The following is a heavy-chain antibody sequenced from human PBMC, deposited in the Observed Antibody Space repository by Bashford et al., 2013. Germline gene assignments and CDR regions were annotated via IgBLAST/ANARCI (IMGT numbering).Heavy chain of an antibody. J-gene: IGHJ4*02. D-gene: IGHD4-17*01. Sequence: SETLSLTCSVSGVSVSSGTYYWSWIRQPPRKGLEWIGYMYSSGTTNYNPSLKSRVTISADTSKKHFSLRLTSVTAADTAVYYCASGSSVTFLAYWGQGTLVTVSS. V-gene: IGHV4-61*03. CDR1: GVSVSSGTYY. CDR3: ASGSSVTFLAY. CDR2: MYSSGTT.